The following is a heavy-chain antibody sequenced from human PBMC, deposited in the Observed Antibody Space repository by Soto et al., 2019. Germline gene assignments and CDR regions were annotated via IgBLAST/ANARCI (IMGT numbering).Heavy chain of an antibody. V-gene: IGHV5-10-1*01. D-gene: IGHD3-22*01. Sequence: PGESLKISCKGSGYSLSGYWITWVRQKPGKGLEWMGRIDPSDSQTYYSHSFRGHVTISVTKSITTVFLQWSSLRASDTAMYYCARQIYDSDTGPNFKYYFDSWGQGTPVTVSS. J-gene: IGHJ4*02. CDR3: ARQIYDSDTGPNFKYYFDS. CDR2: IDPSDSQT. CDR1: GYSLSGYW.